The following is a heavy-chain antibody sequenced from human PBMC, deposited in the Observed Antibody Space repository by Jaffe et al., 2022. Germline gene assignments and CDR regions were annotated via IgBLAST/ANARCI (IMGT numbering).Heavy chain of an antibody. V-gene: IGHV3-48*03. J-gene: IGHJ3*02. CDR2: ISSSGSTI. D-gene: IGHD3-16*02. CDR1: GFSFSSYE. CDR3: ARERWGSYRHDAFDM. Sequence: EVQLVESGGGLVQPGGSLRLSCAASGFSFSSYEMDWVRQAPGKGLEWVSYISSSGSTIYYADSVKGRFTISRDNAKNSLYLQMNSLRAEDTAVYYCARERWGSYRHDAFDMWGQGTMVTVSS.